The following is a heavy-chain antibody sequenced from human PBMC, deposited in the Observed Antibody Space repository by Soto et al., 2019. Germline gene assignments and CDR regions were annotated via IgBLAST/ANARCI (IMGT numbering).Heavy chain of an antibody. V-gene: IGHV3-15*07. CDR2: IKSKTDGGTT. D-gene: IGHD3-22*01. CDR1: GFTFSNAW. J-gene: IGHJ4*02. Sequence: VQLVESGGGLVKPGGSLRLSCAASGFTFSNAWMNWVRQAPGKGLEWVGRIKSKTDGGTTDYAAPVKGRFTISRDDSKNTLYLQMNSLKTEDTAVYYCTTYYYDSSGERALDYWGQGTLVTVSS. CDR3: TTYYYDSSGERALDY.